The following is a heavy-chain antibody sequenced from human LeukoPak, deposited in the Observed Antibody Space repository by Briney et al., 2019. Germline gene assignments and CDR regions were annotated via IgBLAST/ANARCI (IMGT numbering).Heavy chain of an antibody. Sequence: GGSLRLSCAASGFTFSSYAMHWVRQAPGKGLGWVSYISNSGSTIDYADSVKGRFTISRDNAKNSLYLQMNSLRAEDTAVYYCSRLRGYSYGYADSWGQGTLVTVSS. CDR1: GFTFSSYA. J-gene: IGHJ4*02. CDR2: ISNSGSTI. V-gene: IGHV3-48*03. CDR3: SRLRGYSYGYADS. D-gene: IGHD5-18*01.